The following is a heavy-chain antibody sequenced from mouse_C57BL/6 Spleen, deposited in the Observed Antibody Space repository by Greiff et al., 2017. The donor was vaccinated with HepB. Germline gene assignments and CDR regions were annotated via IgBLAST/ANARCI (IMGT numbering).Heavy chain of an antibody. CDR1: GYTFTEYT. CDR3: ARHEIGGGEGFYDGYYLYYAMDY. D-gene: IGHD2-3*01. CDR2: FYPGSGSI. J-gene: IGHJ4*01. Sequence: QVQLQQSGAELVKPGASVKLSCKASGYTFTEYTIHWVKQRSGQGLEWIGWFYPGSGSIKYNEKFKDKATLTADKSSSTVYMELSRLTSEDSAVYVCARHEIGGGEGFYDGYYLYYAMDYWGQGTSVTVSS. V-gene: IGHV1-62-2*01.